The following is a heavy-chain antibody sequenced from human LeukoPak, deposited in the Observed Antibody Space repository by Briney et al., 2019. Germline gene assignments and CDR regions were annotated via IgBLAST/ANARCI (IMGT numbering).Heavy chain of an antibody. D-gene: IGHD3-10*01. Sequence: SSETQSLTCTVSGGSIRSYFWSWIRRPPGKGLEWIGYIYYSGSTNYNPSLKSRVTISVDTSKNQFSLKLSSVTAADTAVYYCARVQTPSGSGSYSFDYWGQGTLVTVSS. V-gene: IGHV4-59*01. CDR1: GGSIRSYF. J-gene: IGHJ4*02. CDR2: IYYSGST. CDR3: ARVQTPSGSGSYSFDY.